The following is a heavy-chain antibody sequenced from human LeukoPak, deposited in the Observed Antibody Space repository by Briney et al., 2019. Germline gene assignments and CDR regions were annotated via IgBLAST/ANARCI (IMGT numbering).Heavy chain of an antibody. CDR2: FYHSGST. J-gene: IGHJ3*02. Sequence: SETLSLTCAVSGYSISSGYYWGWIRQPPGKELGWIGSFYHSGSTYYNPSLKSRVTISVDTSKNQFSLKLSSVTAADTAVYYCARHLSGSRDAFDIWGQGTMVTVSS. CDR3: ARHLSGSRDAFDI. CDR1: GYSISSGYY. V-gene: IGHV4-38-2*01. D-gene: IGHD3-3*02.